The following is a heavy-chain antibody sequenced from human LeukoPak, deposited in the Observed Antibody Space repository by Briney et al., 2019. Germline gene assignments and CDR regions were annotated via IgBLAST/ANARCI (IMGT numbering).Heavy chain of an antibody. Sequence: ASVKVSCKASGYTFTSYGISWVRQAPGQGLEWMGWISAYNGNTNYAQKLQGRVTMTTDTSTSTAYMELRSLGSDDTAVYYCARDQYSSSWYDYYYYMGVWGKGTTVTVSS. CDR1: GYTFTSYG. CDR2: ISAYNGNT. CDR3: ARDQYSSSWYDYYYYMGV. V-gene: IGHV1-18*01. D-gene: IGHD6-13*01. J-gene: IGHJ6*03.